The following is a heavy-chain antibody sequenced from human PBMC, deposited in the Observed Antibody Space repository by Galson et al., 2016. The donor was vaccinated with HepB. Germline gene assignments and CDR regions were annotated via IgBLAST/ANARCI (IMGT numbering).Heavy chain of an antibody. D-gene: IGHD6-19*01. CDR1: GFTFSRYL. Sequence: SLRLSCAASGFTFSRYLMSWVRQAPGKGLEWVADINQDGGNKYYVDSVKGRFTISRDNAKNSLYLQMNSLRAEDTAVYFCAREPWSRLEDNSGWSGGADCWGQGTLVTVSS. J-gene: IGHJ4*02. V-gene: IGHV3-7*01. CDR2: INQDGGNK. CDR3: AREPWSRLEDNSGWSGGADC.